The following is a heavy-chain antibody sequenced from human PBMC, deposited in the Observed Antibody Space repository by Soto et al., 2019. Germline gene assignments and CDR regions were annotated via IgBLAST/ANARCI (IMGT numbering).Heavy chain of an antibody. V-gene: IGHV4-30-4*01. J-gene: IGHJ4*02. Sequence: PSETLSLTCTVSGGSISSGDYYWSWIRQPPGRGLEWIGYIYYSGSTYYNPSLKSRVTISVDTSKNQFSLKLSSVTAEDTAVYYCVTSLSGYYYNYWGQGTLVTVSS. CDR1: GGSISSGDYY. CDR2: IYYSGST. CDR3: VTSLSGYYYNY. D-gene: IGHD3-22*01.